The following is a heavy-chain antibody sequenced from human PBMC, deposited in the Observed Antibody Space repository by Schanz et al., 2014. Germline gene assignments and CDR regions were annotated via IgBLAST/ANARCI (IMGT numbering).Heavy chain of an antibody. CDR3: ARENSSGYYPAVTYYIDV. J-gene: IGHJ6*03. CDR2: ISHDGHRD. V-gene: IGHV3-30-3*01. CDR1: GFTFHTYD. Sequence: VHLEESGVGVVQPGRSLRLSCAASGFTFHTYDMHWVRQAPGKGLEWVAQISHDGHRDFYADSVKGRFTVSRDNNWKTLSLQMNSLRSDDTAIYHCARENSSGYYPAVTYYIDVWGKGTTVTVSS. D-gene: IGHD3-22*01.